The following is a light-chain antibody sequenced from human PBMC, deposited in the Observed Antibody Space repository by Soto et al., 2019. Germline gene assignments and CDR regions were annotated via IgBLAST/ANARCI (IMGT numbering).Light chain of an antibody. J-gene: IGKJ5*01. CDR2: GAS. CDR3: QQYNNWPPIT. CDR1: QSVRSK. Sequence: EVVMTQSPDTLSVSPGETVTLSCRASQSVRSKLAWYQQKPGQAPRLFIYGASTRATGIPARFSGSGSGTEFTLTIRSLQSEDFAIYYCQQYNNWPPITCGQGKRREIK. V-gene: IGKV3-15*01.